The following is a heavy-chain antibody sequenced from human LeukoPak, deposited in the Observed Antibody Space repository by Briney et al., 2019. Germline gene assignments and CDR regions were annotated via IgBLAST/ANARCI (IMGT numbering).Heavy chain of an antibody. CDR1: GYTFTSYY. D-gene: IGHD3-10*01. Sequence: GASVKVSCKASGYTFTSYYMHWVRQAPGQGLEWMGIINPSGGSTSYAQKFQGRVTMTRDTSTSTVYMELSSLRSEDTAVYYCARGMGGFGELSSVDYWGQGTLVTVSS. CDR3: ARGMGGFGELSSVDY. V-gene: IGHV1-46*01. CDR2: INPSGGST. J-gene: IGHJ4*02.